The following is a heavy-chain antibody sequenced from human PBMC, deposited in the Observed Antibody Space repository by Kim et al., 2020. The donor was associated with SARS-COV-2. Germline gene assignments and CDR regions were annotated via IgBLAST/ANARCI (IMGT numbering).Heavy chain of an antibody. Sequence: SETLSLTCAVYGGPFSGYHWSWVRQPPGKGLEWIGEINHSGSVIHNPTLKSRVSISIDTSKNQFSLKLTSVTAADTAFYFCARGRAGVVPSPILGLGPHYDYFILDVWGHGTPVTVSS. V-gene: IGHV4-34*01. CDR1: GGPFSGYH. D-gene: IGHD2-2*02. CDR3: ARGRAGVVPSPILGLGPHYDYFILDV. CDR2: INHSGSV. J-gene: IGHJ6*02.